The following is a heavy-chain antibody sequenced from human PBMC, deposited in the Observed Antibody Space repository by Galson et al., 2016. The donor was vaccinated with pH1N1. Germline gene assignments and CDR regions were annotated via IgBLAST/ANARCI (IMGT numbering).Heavy chain of an antibody. Sequence: SLRLSCAASGFIFSDHWMSWVRQAPDKGLEWVANTNQDGSQKYYVDSVRGRFTISRDNPKNSVSLQMNSLRPDDTGVYYCVRAIGAAASFWGQGTLVTVSS. CDR1: GFIFSDHW. J-gene: IGHJ4*02. CDR2: TNQDGSQK. V-gene: IGHV3-7*01. D-gene: IGHD6-13*01. CDR3: VRAIGAAASF.